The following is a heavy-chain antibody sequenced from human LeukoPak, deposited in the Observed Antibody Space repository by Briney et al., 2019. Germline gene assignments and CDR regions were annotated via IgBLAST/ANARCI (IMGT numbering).Heavy chain of an antibody. D-gene: IGHD5-24*01. Sequence: EWVSAISGSGRNTYYADSVKGRFTISRDNSQNTLYLQMNSPRAEDTALYYCAKDQLGVHYNWGQGTLVTVSS. CDR2: ISGSGRNT. V-gene: IGHV3-23*01. CDR3: AKDQLGVHYN. J-gene: IGHJ4*02.